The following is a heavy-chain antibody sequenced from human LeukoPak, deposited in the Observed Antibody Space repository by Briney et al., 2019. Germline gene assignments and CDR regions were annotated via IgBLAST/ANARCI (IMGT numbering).Heavy chain of an antibody. Sequence: GESLKISCKGSGYSFTSYWIGWVRQMPGKGLEWMGIIYPGDSDTRYSPSLQGQVTISADKSISTAYLQWGSLKASDTAMYYCARRHSHPIGAFDYWGQGTLVTVSS. V-gene: IGHV5-51*01. CDR1: GYSFTSYW. J-gene: IGHJ4*02. CDR2: IYPGDSDT. CDR3: ARRHSHPIGAFDY.